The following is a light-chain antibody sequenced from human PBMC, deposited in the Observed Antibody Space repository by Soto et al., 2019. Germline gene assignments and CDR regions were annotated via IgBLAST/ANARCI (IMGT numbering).Light chain of an antibody. CDR3: QQYGSSPLT. Sequence: AIQLTQSLSSLSACVGDRVTITCRASQGISSALAWYQQKPGKAPKLLIYGASSRATGIPDRFSGSGSGTDFTLNISRLEPEDFAVYYCQQYGSSPLTFGGGTKVDIK. CDR1: QGISSA. CDR2: GAS. V-gene: IGKV1-13*02. J-gene: IGKJ4*01.